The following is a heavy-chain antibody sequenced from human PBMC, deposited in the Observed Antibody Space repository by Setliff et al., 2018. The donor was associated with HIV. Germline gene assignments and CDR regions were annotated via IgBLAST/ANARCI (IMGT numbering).Heavy chain of an antibody. Sequence: PGGSLRLSCATSGFTFGDHTMTWVRQAPGRGLEWVGLIRSTRFGGTTQYAASVKGRFTISRDDSKSIAYLQMNSLKAEDTGVYYCVRQGSSGYYDSWGQGALVSVS. V-gene: IGHV3-49*04. D-gene: IGHD3-22*01. CDR1: GFTFGDHT. J-gene: IGHJ5*02. CDR3: VRQGSSGYYDS. CDR2: IRSTRFGGTT.